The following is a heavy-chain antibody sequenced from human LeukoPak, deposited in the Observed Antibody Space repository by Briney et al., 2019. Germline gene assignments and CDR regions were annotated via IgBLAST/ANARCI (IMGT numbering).Heavy chain of an antibody. J-gene: IGHJ4*02. CDR1: GYTFTGYY. Sequence: ASVKVSCKASGYTFTGYYMHWVRQAPGQGLEWMGWINPNSGGTNYAQEFQGRVTITRDTSASTAYMELSSLRSEDMAVYYCARAGSGVAFDYWGQGTLVTVSS. D-gene: IGHD2-15*01. CDR3: ARAGSGVAFDY. V-gene: IGHV1-2*02. CDR2: INPNSGGT.